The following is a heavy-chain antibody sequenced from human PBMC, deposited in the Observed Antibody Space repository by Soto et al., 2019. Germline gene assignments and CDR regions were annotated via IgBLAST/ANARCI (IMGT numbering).Heavy chain of an antibody. D-gene: IGHD3-9*01. CDR3: ARGPNYDILSGNYDGMDV. Sequence: QVQLVQSGAEVKKPGASVKVSCKASGYTFSSYGISWVRQAPGQGLEWMGWISAYNGNTNYAQKLKGRVTMTTDTSTGTAYMDLRSLRSDDTAVYYCARGPNYDILSGNYDGMDVWGPGTTVTVSS. V-gene: IGHV1-18*01. CDR2: ISAYNGNT. J-gene: IGHJ6*02. CDR1: GYTFSSYG.